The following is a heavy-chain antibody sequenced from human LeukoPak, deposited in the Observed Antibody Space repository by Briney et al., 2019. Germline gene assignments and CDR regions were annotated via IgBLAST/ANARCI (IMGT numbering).Heavy chain of an antibody. J-gene: IGHJ5*02. CDR1: GFTFGTYA. CDR2: ISGSGDGT. D-gene: IGHD2-8*01. CDR3: ASVGRPYARNWFDP. V-gene: IGHV3-23*01. Sequence: GGSLRLSCAASGFTFGTYAMSWVRQAPGKGPEWVSGISGSGDGTYYADSVKGRFTISRDTSKNTLYLQMNSLRAEDTAVYYCASVGRPYARNWFDPWGQGTLVTVSS.